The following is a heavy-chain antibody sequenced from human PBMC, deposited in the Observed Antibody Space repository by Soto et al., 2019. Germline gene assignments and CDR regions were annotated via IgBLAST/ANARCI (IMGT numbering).Heavy chain of an antibody. CDR2: IYTSGSS. CDR1: GGSISSYY. Sequence: PSETLSLTCTVSGGSISSYYCSWIWQAAGKGLEWIGHIYTSGSSNYNPSLRSRVTMSVDTSKNPFTLTLSSVTAADTAVYYCARDSISWYNWFDYWGQGTLVTVSS. D-gene: IGHD6-13*01. J-gene: IGHJ4*02. V-gene: IGHV4-4*07. CDR3: ARDSISWYNWFDY.